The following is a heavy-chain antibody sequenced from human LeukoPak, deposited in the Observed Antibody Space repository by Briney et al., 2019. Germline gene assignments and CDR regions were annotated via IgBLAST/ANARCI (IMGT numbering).Heavy chain of an antibody. CDR1: GYSFSSYW. CDR2: IYPDDCDT. CDR3: ARHRKDIGFDS. V-gene: IGHV5-51*01. J-gene: IGHJ4*02. D-gene: IGHD2-15*01. Sequence: GESLKISCQGSGYSFSSYWIGWVRQMPGKGLEWMGIIYPDDCDTRYSPSFQGQVTISADKSVSTAYLQWSSLKASDTAMYYCARHRKDIGFDSWGQGTLVTVSS.